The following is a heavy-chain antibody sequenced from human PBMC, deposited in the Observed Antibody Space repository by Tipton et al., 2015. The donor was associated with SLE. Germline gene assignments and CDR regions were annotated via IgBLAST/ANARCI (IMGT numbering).Heavy chain of an antibody. CDR2: ISNSETT. D-gene: IGHD2-15*01. J-gene: IGHJ4*02. V-gene: IGHV4-59*11. CDR3: AGAWQGYCSGGTCYVLDY. CDR1: GGSISSHY. Sequence: TLSLTCTVSGGSISSHYLSWIRQAPGKGLEWIGYISNSETTNYNPSLKSRVTISVDTSKNQFSLKLRSVTAADTAVYYCAGAWQGYCSGGTCYVLDYWGQGTLVTVSS.